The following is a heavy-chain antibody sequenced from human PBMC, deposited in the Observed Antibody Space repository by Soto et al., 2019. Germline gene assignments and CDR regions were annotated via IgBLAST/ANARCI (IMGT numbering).Heavy chain of an antibody. Sequence: PGGSLRLSCAASGFTFSSYSMKWVRQAPGKGLEWVSSISSSSSYIYYADSVKGRFTISRDNAKNSLYLQMNSLRAEDTAVYYCARGLYYYDSSGYYGNWGQGTLVTVSS. CDR1: GFTFSSYS. D-gene: IGHD3-22*01. V-gene: IGHV3-21*01. CDR2: ISSSSSYI. J-gene: IGHJ4*02. CDR3: ARGLYYYDSSGYYGN.